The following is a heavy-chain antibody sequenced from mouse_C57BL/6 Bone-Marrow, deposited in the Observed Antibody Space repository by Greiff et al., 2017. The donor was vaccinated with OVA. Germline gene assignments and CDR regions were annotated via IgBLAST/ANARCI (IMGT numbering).Heavy chain of an antibody. J-gene: IGHJ1*03. V-gene: IGHV1-52*01. CDR3: ARDITTVVANWYFDV. D-gene: IGHD1-1*01. Sequence: QVQLKQPGAELVRPGSSVKLSCKASGYTFTSYWMHWVKQRPIQGLEWIGNIDPSDSETHYNQKFKDKATLTVDKSSSTAYMQLSSLTSEDSAVYYCARDITTVVANWYFDVWGTGTTVTVSS. CDR1: GYTFTSYW. CDR2: IDPSDSET.